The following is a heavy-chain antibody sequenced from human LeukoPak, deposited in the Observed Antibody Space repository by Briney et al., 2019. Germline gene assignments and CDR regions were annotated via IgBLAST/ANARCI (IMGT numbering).Heavy chain of an antibody. Sequence: GGSLRLSCSASGFTFSSYDIHWVRQAPGKGLEWVAVISYDESDKYFADSVKGRLTISRDNSTNTVYLQMNSLRPEDTALYYCARVGCGADCYSEGALDIWGQGTLVTVSS. V-gene: IGHV3-30*03. D-gene: IGHD2-21*02. CDR3: ARVGCGADCYSEGALDI. J-gene: IGHJ3*02. CDR1: GFTFSSYD. CDR2: ISYDESDK.